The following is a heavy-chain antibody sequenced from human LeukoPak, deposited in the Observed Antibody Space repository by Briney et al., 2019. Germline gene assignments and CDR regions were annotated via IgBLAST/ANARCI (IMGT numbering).Heavy chain of an antibody. CDR2: MNPNSGNT. CDR3: ARGLGEGATNWFDP. J-gene: IGHJ5*02. Sequence: GASVKVSCKASGYTFTSYDINWVRQATGQGLEWMGWMNPNSGNTGYAQKFQGRVSMTRNTSISTAYMELSSLKSEDTAVYYCARGLGEGATNWFDPWGRGALVTVSS. CDR1: GYTFTSYD. D-gene: IGHD1-26*01. V-gene: IGHV1-8*01.